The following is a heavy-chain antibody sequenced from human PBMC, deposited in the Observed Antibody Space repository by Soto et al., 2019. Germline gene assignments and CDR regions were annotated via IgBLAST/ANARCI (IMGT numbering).Heavy chain of an antibody. D-gene: IGHD1-20*01. Sequence: PSQTLSLPCPISGDSVSRSSAALNWIRQSPSRGLEWLGRTYYRSKWYNDYAVSVKSRIIINPDTSKNQFSLHLNSVTPEDTAVYYCAGEYNWFDPWGQGTLVTVS. CDR3: AGEYNWFDP. CDR2: TYYRSKWYN. V-gene: IGHV6-1*01. CDR1: GDSVSRSSAA. J-gene: IGHJ5*02.